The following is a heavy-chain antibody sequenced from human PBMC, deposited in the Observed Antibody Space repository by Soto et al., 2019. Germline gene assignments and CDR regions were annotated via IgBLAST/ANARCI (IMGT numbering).Heavy chain of an antibody. CDR3: ARDSVAVAGPIDF. Sequence: QVQLVESGGGVVQPGRSLRLSCAASGFTFSSYAMHWVRQAPGKGLEWVAVISYDGSNKYYADSVKGRFTISRDNSKNKLYLQMNSLRAEDAAVYYCARDSVAVAGPIDFWGQGTLVTVSS. J-gene: IGHJ4*02. CDR2: ISYDGSNK. V-gene: IGHV3-30-3*01. D-gene: IGHD6-19*01. CDR1: GFTFSSYA.